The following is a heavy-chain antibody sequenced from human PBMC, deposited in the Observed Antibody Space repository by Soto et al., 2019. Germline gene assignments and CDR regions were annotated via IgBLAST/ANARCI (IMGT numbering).Heavy chain of an antibody. V-gene: IGHV3-30*18. CDR3: AKEGSGYSYGYIAY. CDR1: GFTFSSYG. CDR2: ISYDGSNK. D-gene: IGHD5-18*01. J-gene: IGHJ4*02. Sequence: QVQLVESGGGVVQPGRSLRLSCAASGFTFSSYGMHWVRQAPGKGLEWVAVISYDGSNKYYADSVKGRFTISRDNSKNTLYLQMNSLRAEDTAVYYCAKEGSGYSYGYIAYWGQGTLVTVSS.